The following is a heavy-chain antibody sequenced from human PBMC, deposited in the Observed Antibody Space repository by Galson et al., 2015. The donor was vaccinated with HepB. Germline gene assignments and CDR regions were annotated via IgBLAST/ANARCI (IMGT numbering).Heavy chain of an antibody. V-gene: IGHV3-21*01. Sequence: LRLSCAASGFTFSSYTMSWVRQAPGRGLEWVSSIHGSSRYIYYADSLRGRFTISRDNANNSLFLQLNRLEAEDTAVYFCVRDSVWGEDPPNFDNWGQGTLVAVAS. J-gene: IGHJ4*02. CDR2: IHGSSRYI. D-gene: IGHD1-26*01. CDR3: VRDSVWGEDPPNFDN. CDR1: GFTFSSYT.